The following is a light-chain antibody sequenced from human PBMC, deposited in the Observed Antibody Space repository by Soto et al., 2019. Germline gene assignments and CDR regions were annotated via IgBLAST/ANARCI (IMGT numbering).Light chain of an antibody. CDR1: SSNIGAGYY. Sequence: QSVLTQPPSVSGSPGQRITISCTGSSSNIGAGYYVHWYQQLPGTAPKLLIYGNNNRPSGVPDRFSGSKSGTSASLAITGLQAEDEADYYCQSYDSSLSGDVVFGGGTKLTVL. J-gene: IGLJ2*01. CDR3: QSYDSSLSGDVV. V-gene: IGLV1-40*01. CDR2: GNN.